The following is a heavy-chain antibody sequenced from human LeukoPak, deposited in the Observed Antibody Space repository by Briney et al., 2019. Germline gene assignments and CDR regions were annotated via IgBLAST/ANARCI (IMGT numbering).Heavy chain of an antibody. CDR1: GGSISSTIYY. D-gene: IGHD3-3*01. Sequence: SETLSLTCTVSGGSISSTIYYCAWIRQPPGKGLEWIGSIYYGGKTYYNPSLKSRVTTSVDTSKNQFSLKLSSVIAADTAVYYCARHLGGSGSTDAFDIWGQGTVVTVSS. CDR2: IYYGGKT. CDR3: ARHLGGSGSTDAFDI. J-gene: IGHJ3*02. V-gene: IGHV4-39*01.